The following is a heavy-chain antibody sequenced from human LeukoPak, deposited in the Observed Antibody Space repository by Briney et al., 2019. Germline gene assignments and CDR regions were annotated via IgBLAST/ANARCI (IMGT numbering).Heavy chain of an antibody. CDR1: GYTFTSYE. D-gene: IGHD3-3*01. CDR2: MNPNSGNT. CDR3: ARTIEHYDFWSGSSGDAFDI. V-gene: IGHV1-8*01. J-gene: IGHJ3*02. Sequence: GASVKVSCKASGYTFTSYEINWVRQATGQGLEWMGWMNPNSGNTGYAQKFQGRVTMTRNTSISTAYMELSSLRSEDTAVYYCARTIEHYDFWSGSSGDAFDIWGQGTMVTVSS.